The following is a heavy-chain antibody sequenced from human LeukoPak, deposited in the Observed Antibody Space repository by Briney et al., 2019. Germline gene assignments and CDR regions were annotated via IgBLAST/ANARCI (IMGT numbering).Heavy chain of an antibody. J-gene: IGHJ4*02. V-gene: IGHV4-4*07. Sequence: PSETLSLTCTVSGGSISSYYWSWIRQPAGKGLEWIGRIYTSGSTNYNPSLKSRVTMSVDTSKNQFSLRLSSVTAADTAVYYCARHVSRRVFGVVIPLDYWGQGTLVTVSS. CDR2: IYTSGST. CDR3: ARHVSRRVFGVVIPLDY. CDR1: GGSISSYY. D-gene: IGHD3-3*01.